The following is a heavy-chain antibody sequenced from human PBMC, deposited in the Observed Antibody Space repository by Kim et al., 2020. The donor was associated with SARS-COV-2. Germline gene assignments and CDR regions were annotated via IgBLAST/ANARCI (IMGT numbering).Heavy chain of an antibody. CDR1: GFTFNRYA. CDR2: ISEGGSNK. V-gene: IGHV3-30*04. CDR3: ARVGPWSSNFDWRLSGGGY. J-gene: IGHJ4*02. D-gene: IGHD3-9*01. Sequence: GGSLRLSCAGSGFTFNRYAMHWVRQAPGKGLEWVAVISEGGSNKYYADSVKGRFIISRDDSQKTLYLQMNSLRVEDTAVFYCARVGPWSSNFDWRLSGGGYWGQGTLVTVSS.